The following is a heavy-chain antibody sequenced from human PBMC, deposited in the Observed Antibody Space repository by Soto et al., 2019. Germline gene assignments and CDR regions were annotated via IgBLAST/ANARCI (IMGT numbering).Heavy chain of an antibody. Sequence: PGGSLRLSCAASGFTVSSNYMGWVRQAPGKGLEWVSVIYSGGSTYYADSVKGRFTISRDNSKNTLYLQMNSLRAEDTAVYYCASWSSGYYYGMDVWGQGTTVTVSS. CDR3: ASWSSGYYYGMDV. D-gene: IGHD1-26*01. CDR2: IYSGGST. V-gene: IGHV3-53*01. J-gene: IGHJ6*02. CDR1: GFTVSSNY.